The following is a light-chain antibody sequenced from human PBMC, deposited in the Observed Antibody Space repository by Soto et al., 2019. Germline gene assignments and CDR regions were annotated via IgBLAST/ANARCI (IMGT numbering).Light chain of an antibody. J-gene: IGKJ1*01. V-gene: IGKV3-11*01. CDR1: QSVSSY. CDR3: QQRSNWPPTWT. CDR2: DAS. Sequence: EIVLTQSPATLSLSPGERATLSCRASQSVSSYLAWYQQKPGQAPGLLIYDASNRATGIPARFGGSGSGTDFTLTISSLEPEDFAVYYCQQRSNWPPTWTFGQGTKVDIK.